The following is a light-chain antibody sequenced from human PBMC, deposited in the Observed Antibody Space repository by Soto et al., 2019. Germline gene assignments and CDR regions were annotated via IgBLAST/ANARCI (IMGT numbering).Light chain of an antibody. CDR3: CSYAGSYTVV. CDR1: XXXVGGYNY. V-gene: IGLV2-11*01. Sequence: QSALTQPRSVSGSPXXXVTISCTXXXXXVGGYNYVSWYQQHPGKAPKLMIYDVSKRPSGVPDRFSGSKSGNTASLTISGLQAEDEADYYCCSYAGSYTVVFGGGTKLTVL. CDR2: DVS. J-gene: IGLJ2*01.